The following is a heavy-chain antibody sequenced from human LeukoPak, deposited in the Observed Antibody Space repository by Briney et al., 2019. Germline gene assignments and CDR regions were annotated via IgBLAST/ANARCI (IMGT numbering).Heavy chain of an antibody. CDR2: INPSGGST. J-gene: IGHJ3*01. Sequence: ASVKVSCKASGYTFTSYYMHWVRQAPGQGLEWMGIINPSGGSTSYAQKFQGRVTMTRDTSTSTVYMELSSLRSEDTAVYYCARAQWGLVFHDAFDFWGQGTMVTVSS. CDR1: GYTFTSYY. CDR3: ARAQWGLVFHDAFDF. V-gene: IGHV1-46*01. D-gene: IGHD2-8*01.